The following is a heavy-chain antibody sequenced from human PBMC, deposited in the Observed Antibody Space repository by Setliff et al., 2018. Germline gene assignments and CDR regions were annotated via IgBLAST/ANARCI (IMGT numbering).Heavy chain of an antibody. CDR1: GFTFSTYR. D-gene: IGHD6-6*01. J-gene: IGHJ4*02. Sequence: GGSLRLSCAASGFTFSTYRMHWVRQAPGKGLEWVAVIWDDGGNKYHADSVKGRFTISRDNSKNTLYLQMNSLRPEDTAVYYCARVDGQLAYDYWGQGTLVTVSS. V-gene: IGHV3-33*08. CDR3: ARVDGQLAYDY. CDR2: IWDDGGNK.